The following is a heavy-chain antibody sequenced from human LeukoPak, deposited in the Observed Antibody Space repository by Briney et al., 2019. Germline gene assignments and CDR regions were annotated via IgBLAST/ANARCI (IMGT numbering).Heavy chain of an antibody. Sequence: GGSLRLSCAASGFTFSSYAMSWVRQAPGKGLEWVSYISSSGSTIYYADSVKGRFTISRDNAKNSLYLQMNSLRAEDTAVYYCARGRGYFPGRAYYFDYWGQGTLVTVSS. CDR2: ISSSGSTI. CDR1: GFTFSSYA. J-gene: IGHJ4*02. CDR3: ARGRGYFPGRAYYFDY. V-gene: IGHV3-48*04. D-gene: IGHD5-18*01.